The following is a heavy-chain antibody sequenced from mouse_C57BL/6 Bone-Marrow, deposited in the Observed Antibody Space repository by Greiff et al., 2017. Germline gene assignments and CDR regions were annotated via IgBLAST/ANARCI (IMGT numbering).Heavy chain of an antibody. Sequence: QLPGAELVKPGASVKMSCKASGYTFTSYWITWVKQRPGQGLEWIGDIYPGSGSTNYNEKFKSKATLTVDTSSSTAYMQLSSLTSEDSAVYYCANYGSHFDYWGQGTTLTVSS. CDR2: IYPGSGST. CDR1: GYTFTSYW. D-gene: IGHD1-2*01. J-gene: IGHJ2*01. V-gene: IGHV1-55*01. CDR3: ANYGSHFDY.